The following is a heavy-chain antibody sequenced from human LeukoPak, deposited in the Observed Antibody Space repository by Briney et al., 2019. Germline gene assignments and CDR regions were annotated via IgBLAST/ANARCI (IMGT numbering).Heavy chain of an antibody. V-gene: IGHV4-34*01. D-gene: IGHD3-10*01. CDR1: GGSFSGYY. J-gene: IGHJ6*02. CDR3: ARAHYYGSATNYYYYYGMDV. Sequence: PSETLSLTCAVYGGSFSGYYWSWIRQPPGKGLERIGQINHSGSTNYNPSLKSRVTISVDTSKNQFSLKLSSVTAADKAVYYCARAHYYGSATNYYYYYGMDVWGQGTTVTVSS. CDR2: INHSGST.